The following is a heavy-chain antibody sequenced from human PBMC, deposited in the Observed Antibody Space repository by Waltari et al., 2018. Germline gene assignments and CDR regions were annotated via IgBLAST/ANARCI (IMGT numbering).Heavy chain of an antibody. V-gene: IGHV1-69*01. D-gene: IGHD3-22*01. CDR1: GGTFSSYA. CDR3: AGGNFITMIVVALGY. CDR2: INPTFGTA. J-gene: IGHJ4*02. Sequence: QVQLVQSGAEVKKPGSSVKVSCKASGGTFSSYAISWVRQAPGQGLEWMGGINPTFGTANYAKKFQCRVTITADESTRTAYMELSSLRSEDTAVYYCAGGNFITMIVVALGYWGQGTLVTVSS.